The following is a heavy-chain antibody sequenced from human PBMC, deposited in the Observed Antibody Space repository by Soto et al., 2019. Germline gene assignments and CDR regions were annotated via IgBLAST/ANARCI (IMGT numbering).Heavy chain of an antibody. D-gene: IGHD6-19*01. V-gene: IGHV3-53*01. CDR2: IYSAGNT. CDR3: AKPLQQWLLQGSGVDV. CDR1: GFTVSRTY. Sequence: PGGSLRLSCAASGFTVSRTYMTWVRQAPGKGLEWVSVIYSAGNTYYADSVKGRFTISRDNSRNTVYLQMNSLRAEDTAIYYCAKPLQQWLLQGSGVDVWGQGTTVTVSS. J-gene: IGHJ6*02.